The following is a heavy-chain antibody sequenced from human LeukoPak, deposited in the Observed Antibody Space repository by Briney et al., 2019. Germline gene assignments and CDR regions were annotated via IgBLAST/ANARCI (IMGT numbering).Heavy chain of an antibody. CDR1: GFTFSSYC. V-gene: IGHV5-51*01. CDR2: IYPDDSDT. J-gene: IGHJ4*02. CDR3: AIGRGGQQLGDY. Sequence: PGGSLRLSCAASGFTFSSYCIGWVRQMPGKGLEWMGIIYPDDSDTRYSPSFQGQVTISADGSISTAYLQWSSLRASDTAMYYCAIGRGGQQLGDYWGQGTLVTVSS. D-gene: IGHD6-13*01.